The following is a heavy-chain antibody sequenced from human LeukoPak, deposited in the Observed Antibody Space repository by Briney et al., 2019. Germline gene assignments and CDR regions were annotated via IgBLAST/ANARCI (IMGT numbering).Heavy chain of an antibody. D-gene: IGHD3-16*01. CDR3: ARDLPFGGVIVA. J-gene: IGHJ4*02. CDR1: GGSISSSSYY. V-gene: IGHV4-39*07. Sequence: PSETLSLTCTVSGGSISSSSYYWGWIRQPPGKGLEWIGSIYYSGSTYYNPSLKSRVTISVDTSKNQFSLKLSSVTAADTAVYYCARDLPFGGVIVAWGQGTLVTVSS. CDR2: IYYSGST.